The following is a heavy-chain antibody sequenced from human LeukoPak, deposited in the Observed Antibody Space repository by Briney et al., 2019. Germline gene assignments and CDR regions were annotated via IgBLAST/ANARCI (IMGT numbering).Heavy chain of an antibody. CDR2: ISSSGSTI. CDR3: ARESSIASSGWFDP. D-gene: IGHD6-6*01. J-gene: IGHJ5*02. V-gene: IGHV3-48*03. CDR1: GFTFSSYE. Sequence: GGSLRLPCAASGFTFSSYEMNWVRQAPGKGLEWVSYISSSGSTIYYADSVKGRFTISRDNAKNSLYLQMNSLRAEDTAVYYCARESSIASSGWFDPWGQGTLVTVSS.